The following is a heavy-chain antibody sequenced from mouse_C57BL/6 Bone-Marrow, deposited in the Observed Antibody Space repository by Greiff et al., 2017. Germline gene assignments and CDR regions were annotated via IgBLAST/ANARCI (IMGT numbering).Heavy chain of an antibody. CDR3: ARHEGYDYDLGNYAMDY. D-gene: IGHD2-4*01. V-gene: IGHV1-62-2*01. CDR2: FYPGSGSI. J-gene: IGHJ4*01. Sequence: QVQLQQSGAELVKPGASVKLSCKASGYTFTEYTIHWVKQRSGQGLEWIGWFYPGSGSIKYNEKFKDKATLTADKSSSTVYMELSRLTSEDSAVYFCARHEGYDYDLGNYAMDYWGQGTSVTVSS. CDR1: GYTFTEYT.